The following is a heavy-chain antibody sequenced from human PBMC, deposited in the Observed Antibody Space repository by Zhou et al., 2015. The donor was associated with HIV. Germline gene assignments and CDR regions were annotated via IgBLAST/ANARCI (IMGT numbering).Heavy chain of an antibody. D-gene: IGHD3-16*01. CDR1: GGTFNNFG. CDR3: ARDRGGARPDWRYFDV. Sequence: QVQLVQSGTEVRKPGSSVKVSCRASGGTFNNFGITWLRQAPGQGPEWMGDIIPIFGTVMYAPKFQGRVTMTADKRTATVYMQLSSLRSEDTAVYYCARDRGGARPDWRYFDVWGRGSLVTVSS. CDR2: IIPIFGTV. V-gene: IGHV1-69*06. J-gene: IGHJ2*01.